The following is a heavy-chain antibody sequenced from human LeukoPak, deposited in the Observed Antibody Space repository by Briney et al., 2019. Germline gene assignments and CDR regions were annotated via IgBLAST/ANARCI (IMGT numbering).Heavy chain of an antibody. J-gene: IGHJ4*02. CDR1: GLTFSTYW. CDR3: ARSLGDD. Sequence: GGSLRLSCEVFGLTFSTYWMTWVRQAPGKGLEWVASINQNGREKYYVDSVKGRFTISRDNAKDSLYLQMNSLRDEDTAVYYCARSLGDDWGQGTLVTVSS. D-gene: IGHD3-16*01. CDR2: INQNGREK. V-gene: IGHV3-7*01.